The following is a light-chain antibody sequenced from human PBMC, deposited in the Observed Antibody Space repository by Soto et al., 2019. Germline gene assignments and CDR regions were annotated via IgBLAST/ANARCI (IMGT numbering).Light chain of an antibody. CDR1: QGIADY. V-gene: IGKV1-27*01. Sequence: DIQMTQSPSSLSASVGDRVTITCRASQGIADYLAWYQQKPGQVPKLLIYGASTLQSGVSSRFSGSGSGTDFTLTISSLQPEDVATYYCQKYNNAPRTFGQGTNVEIK. CDR2: GAS. J-gene: IGKJ1*01. CDR3: QKYNNAPRT.